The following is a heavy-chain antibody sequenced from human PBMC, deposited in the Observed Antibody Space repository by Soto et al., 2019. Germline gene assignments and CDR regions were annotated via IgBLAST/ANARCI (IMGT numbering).Heavy chain of an antibody. CDR1: GFTFSTYA. J-gene: IGHJ4*02. V-gene: IGHV3-23*01. CDR2: ISGSGDST. D-gene: IGHD5-18*01. CDR3: ARNGVDTALVSDFDY. Sequence: EVQVLESGGGLVQPGGSLRLSCAASGFTFSTYAMSWVRQAPGKGLYWVSVISGSGDSTDYADSVKGRFTISRDNSKNTLYLQMNSLRAKDTAVYYCARNGVDTALVSDFDYWGQGTLVTVSS.